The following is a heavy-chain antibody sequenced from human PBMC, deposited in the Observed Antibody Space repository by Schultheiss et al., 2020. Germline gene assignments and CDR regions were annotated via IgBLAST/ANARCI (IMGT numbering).Heavy chain of an antibody. J-gene: IGHJ6*02. D-gene: IGHD6-19*01. CDR3: ARGQWLGYYYYGMDV. V-gene: IGHV3-73*01. CDR2: IRSKANSYAT. CDR1: GFTFNKMA. Sequence: GGSLRLSCAASGFTFNKMAMTWVRQASGKGLEWVGRIRSKANSYATAYAASVKGRFTISRDDSKNTLYLQMNSLRAEDTAVYYCARGQWLGYYYYGMDVWGQGTTVTVSS.